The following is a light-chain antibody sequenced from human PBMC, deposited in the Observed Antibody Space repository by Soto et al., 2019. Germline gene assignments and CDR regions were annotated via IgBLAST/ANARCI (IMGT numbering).Light chain of an antibody. CDR2: GAS. CDR1: QSVSSN. CDR3: QQYNNWPPLT. J-gene: IGKJ4*01. V-gene: IGKV3-15*01. Sequence: EIVMTQSPATLSVSPGERVTLSCRASQSVSSNLAWYQQKPGQAPRLLIYGASTRATGIPARFSGSGSGTEVTLTISSQQSEDFAVYYCQQYNNWPPLTFGGGTKVEIK.